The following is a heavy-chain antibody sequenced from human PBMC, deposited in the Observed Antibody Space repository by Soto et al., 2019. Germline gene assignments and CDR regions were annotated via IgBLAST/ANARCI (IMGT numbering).Heavy chain of an antibody. D-gene: IGHD3-3*01. V-gene: IGHV4-59*12. J-gene: IGHJ6*02. CDR2: IYYSGST. CDR1: GGSISSYY. Sequence: SETLSLTCTVSGGSISSYYWSWTRQPPGKGLEWIGYIYYSGSTNYNPSLKSRVTISVDTSKNQFSLNVTSVTAADTAVYYCARGRSDYYYGMDVWGQGTTVTVSS. CDR3: ARGRSDYYYGMDV.